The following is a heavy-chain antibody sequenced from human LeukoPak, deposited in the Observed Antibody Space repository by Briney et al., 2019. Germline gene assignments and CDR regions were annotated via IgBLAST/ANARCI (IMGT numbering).Heavy chain of an antibody. CDR3: ASSGGSYGDYVQDY. CDR1: GGSFTGYY. V-gene: IGHV4-34*01. D-gene: IGHD4-17*01. CDR2: INHSGST. Sequence: PSETLSLTCAVYGGSFTGYYWSWIRQPPGKGLDWIGEINHSGSTYYNPSLKSRVTISVDTSKNQFSLKLSSVTAADTAVYYCASSGGSYGDYVQDYWGQGTLVTVSS. J-gene: IGHJ4*02.